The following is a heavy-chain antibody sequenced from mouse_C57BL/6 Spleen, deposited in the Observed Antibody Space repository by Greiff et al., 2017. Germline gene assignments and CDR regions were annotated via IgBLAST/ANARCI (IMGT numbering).Heavy chain of an antibody. CDR2: ISSGSSTI. CDR3: ARQGLRRGFAY. D-gene: IGHD2-4*01. CDR1: GFTFSDYG. J-gene: IGHJ3*01. Sequence: EVKLVESGGGLVKPGGSLKLSCAASGFTFSDYGMHWVRQAPEKGLEWVAYISSGSSTIYYADTVKGRFTISRDNAKNTLFLQMTSLRSEDTAMYYCARQGLRRGFAYWGQGTLVTVSA. V-gene: IGHV5-17*01.